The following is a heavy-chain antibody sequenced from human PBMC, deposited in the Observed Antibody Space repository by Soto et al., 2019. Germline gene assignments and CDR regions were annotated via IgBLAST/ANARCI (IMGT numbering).Heavy chain of an antibody. CDR3: AREPSLMLTETGKNFDP. CDR2: IYYSGST. Sequence: PSETLSLTCTVSGGSVTSSHSCWNWIRQGTGKELEWIGYIYYSGSTNYNSSRKSRLSISIDTSRNQFSLKLTSVTAADTAVYYCAREPSLMLTETGKNFDPWGQGTLATVSS. J-gene: IGHJ5*01. CDR1: GGSVTSSHSC. V-gene: IGHV4-61*01. D-gene: IGHD3-16*01.